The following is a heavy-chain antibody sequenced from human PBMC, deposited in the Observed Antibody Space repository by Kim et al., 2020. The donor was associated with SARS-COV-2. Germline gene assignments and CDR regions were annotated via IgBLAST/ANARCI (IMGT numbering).Heavy chain of an antibody. V-gene: IGHV6-1*01. CDR3: ARVAAAAGHFDY. J-gene: IGHJ4*02. D-gene: IGHD6-13*01. Sequence: DYAVSVKSRITINPDTSKNQFSLQLNSVTPEDTAVYYCARVAAAAGHFDYCGQGTLVTVSS.